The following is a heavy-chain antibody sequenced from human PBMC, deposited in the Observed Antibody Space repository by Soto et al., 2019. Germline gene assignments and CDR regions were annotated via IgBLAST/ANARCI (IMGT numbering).Heavy chain of an antibody. Sequence: GASVKVSWKTSGGTFSSYAISWVRQAPGQGLEWMGGIIPIFDTANYAQKFQGRVTITADESTSTAYMELSSLRSEDTAVYYCARHDCISSSCYYYYYYSMDVWGQGTTVTVSS. J-gene: IGHJ6*02. CDR1: GGTFSSYA. CDR3: ARHDCISSSCYYYYYYSMDV. D-gene: IGHD2-2*01. V-gene: IGHV1-69*13. CDR2: IIPIFDTA.